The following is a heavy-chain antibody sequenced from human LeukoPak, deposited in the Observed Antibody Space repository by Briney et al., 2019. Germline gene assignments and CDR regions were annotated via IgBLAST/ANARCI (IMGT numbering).Heavy chain of an antibody. CDR1: GGSFSGYY. D-gene: IGHD5-18*01. Sequence: SETLSLTCAVYGGSFSGYYWSWIRQPPGTGLEWIGEINHSGSTNYNPSLQRRVTIALATSKNQSSLQLSSVTAGGTAVYYCARGPRGYSYGTFDYWGQGTLVTVSS. CDR3: ARGPRGYSYGTFDY. V-gene: IGHV4-34*01. CDR2: INHSGST. J-gene: IGHJ4*02.